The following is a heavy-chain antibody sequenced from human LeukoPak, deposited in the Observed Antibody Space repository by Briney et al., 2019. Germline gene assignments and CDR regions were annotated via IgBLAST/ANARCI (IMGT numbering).Heavy chain of an antibody. V-gene: IGHV1-2*02. CDR3: ARANYFDTSGSWN. CDR2: LNPNSGGT. D-gene: IGHD3-22*01. CDR1: GYTFTANY. Sequence: GASVKVSCKASGYTFTANYMHWVRQAPGQGLEWMGWLNPNSGGTSHAQRFQGRVTMTRDTSISTAYMELSRLRSDDTAVYYCARANYFDTSGSWNWGQGTLVTVSS. J-gene: IGHJ4*02.